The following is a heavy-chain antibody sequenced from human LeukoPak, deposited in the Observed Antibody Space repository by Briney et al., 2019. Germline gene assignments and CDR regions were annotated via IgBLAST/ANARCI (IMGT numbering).Heavy chain of an antibody. CDR1: GFTFSTYS. J-gene: IGHJ4*02. CDR2: ISSSSSTM. Sequence: PGGSLRLSCAASGFTFSTYSINWVRQVPGKGLEWVSYISSSSSTMYYADSVKGRFTISRDNAKNSLYLQMNSLRAEDTAVYYCARGGPPYDFWSGPRFDYWGQGTLVTVSS. V-gene: IGHV3-48*01. CDR3: ARGGPPYDFWSGPRFDY. D-gene: IGHD3-3*01.